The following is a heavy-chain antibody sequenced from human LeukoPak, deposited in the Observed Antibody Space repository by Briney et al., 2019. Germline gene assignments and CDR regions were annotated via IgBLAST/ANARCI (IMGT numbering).Heavy chain of an antibody. CDR3: TRCGAATPFRRFDP. CDR2: IRSKAYGGTT. J-gene: IGHJ5*02. D-gene: IGHD2-15*01. Sequence: GGSLRLSCTAPGFTFGDYAMSWFRQAPGKGLEWVGFIRSKAYGGTTEYAASVKGRFTISRDYSKSIAYLQMNSLKTEDTAVYYCTRCGAATPFRRFDPWGQGTLVTVSS. V-gene: IGHV3-49*03. CDR1: GFTFGDYA.